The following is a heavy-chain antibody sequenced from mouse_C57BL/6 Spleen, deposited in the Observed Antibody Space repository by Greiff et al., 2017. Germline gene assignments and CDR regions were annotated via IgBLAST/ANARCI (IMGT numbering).Heavy chain of an antibody. V-gene: IGHV5-4*01. CDR1: GFTFSSYA. CDR2: ISDGGSYS. Sequence: EVKVVESGGGLVKPGGSLKLSCAASGFTFSSYAMSWVRQTPEKRLEWVATISDGGSYSYYPDNVKGRFTISRDNAKNNLYLQMSHLKSEDTAMYYCARDLLEDYFDYWGQGTTLTVSS. D-gene: IGHD2-14*01. J-gene: IGHJ2*01. CDR3: ARDLLEDYFDY.